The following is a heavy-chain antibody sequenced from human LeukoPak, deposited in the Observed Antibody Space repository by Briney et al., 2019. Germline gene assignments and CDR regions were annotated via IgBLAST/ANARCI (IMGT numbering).Heavy chain of an antibody. D-gene: IGHD5-12*01. Sequence: GGSLRLSCAASGFTFSSYSMNWVRQAPGKGLEWVSSISSSSSYVYYADSLKGRFTISRDNAKNSLYLQMNSLRAEDTAVYYCARVKEASAFDIWGQGTMVTVSS. CDR2: ISSSSSYV. V-gene: IGHV3-21*01. CDR3: ARVKEASAFDI. J-gene: IGHJ3*02. CDR1: GFTFSSYS.